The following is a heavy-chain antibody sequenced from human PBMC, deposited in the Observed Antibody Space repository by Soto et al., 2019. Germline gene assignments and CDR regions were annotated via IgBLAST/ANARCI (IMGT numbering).Heavy chain of an antibody. J-gene: IGHJ4*02. D-gene: IGHD3-10*01. CDR2: ISYDGSNK. Sequence: GSLRLSCAASGFTFSSYGMHWVSQAPGKGLEWVAVISYDGSNKYYTDSVKGRFTISRDNSKNTLYLQMNSLRAEDTAVYYCAKESLPFGELLYPSYFDYWGQGT. V-gene: IGHV3-30*18. CDR1: GFTFSSYG. CDR3: AKESLPFGELLYPSYFDY.